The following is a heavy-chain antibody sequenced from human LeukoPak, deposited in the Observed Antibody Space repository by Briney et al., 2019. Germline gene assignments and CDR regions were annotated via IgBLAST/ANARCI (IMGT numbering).Heavy chain of an antibody. J-gene: IGHJ6*02. CDR3: AKGGSSAFYYTIDV. CDR2: ISSDGNKK. V-gene: IGHV3-30*18. Sequence: GGSLRLSCAASGFNLSHPGMRWVRQAPGKGLEWVAAISSDGNKKDSADSVKRRFTISRDNSRTTVFLHVDSLRTEDRAVYYCAKGGSSAFYYTIDVCGQGATVTDSS. D-gene: IGHD1-26*01. CDR1: GFNLSHPG.